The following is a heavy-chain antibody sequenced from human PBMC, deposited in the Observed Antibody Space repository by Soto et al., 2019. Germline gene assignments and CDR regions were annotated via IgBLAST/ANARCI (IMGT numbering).Heavy chain of an antibody. D-gene: IGHD6-13*01. CDR3: ARGAIAAAGTLPY. Sequence: PSAPLSLTCAVYGGSFSGYYWSWIRQPPGKGLEWIGEINHSGSTNYNPSLKSRVTISVDTSKNQFSLKLSSVTAADTAVYYCARGAIAAAGTLPYWGQGTLVPVSS. J-gene: IGHJ4*02. CDR1: GGSFSGYY. V-gene: IGHV4-34*01. CDR2: INHSGST.